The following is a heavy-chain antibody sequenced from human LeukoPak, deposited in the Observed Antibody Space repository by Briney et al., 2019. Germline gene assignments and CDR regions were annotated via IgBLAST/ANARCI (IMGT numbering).Heavy chain of an antibody. Sequence: ASVKVSCKASGYTFTGYYMHWVRQAPGQGLEWMGWINPNSGGTNYAQKFQGGVTMTRDTSISTAYMELSRLRSADTAVYYCARRGYSYGYGKNFDYWGQGTLVTVSS. J-gene: IGHJ4*02. CDR3: ARRGYSYGYGKNFDY. V-gene: IGHV1-2*02. D-gene: IGHD5-18*01. CDR1: GYTFTGYY. CDR2: INPNSGGT.